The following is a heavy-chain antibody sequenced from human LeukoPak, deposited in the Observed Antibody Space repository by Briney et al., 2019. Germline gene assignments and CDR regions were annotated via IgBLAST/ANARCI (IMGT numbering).Heavy chain of an antibody. CDR2: IYPGDSDT. J-gene: IGHJ4*02. CDR1: GYSFTTYW. CDR3: ARGGGQYYFDSSGLTPYYFDY. Sequence: GESLEISCKGSGYSFTTYWIGWVRQMPGKGLEWMGIIYPGDSDTRYSPSFQGQVTIPADKSISTAYLQWSSLKASDTAMYYCARGGGQYYFDSSGLTPYYFDYWGQGTLVTVSS. D-gene: IGHD3-22*01. V-gene: IGHV5-51*01.